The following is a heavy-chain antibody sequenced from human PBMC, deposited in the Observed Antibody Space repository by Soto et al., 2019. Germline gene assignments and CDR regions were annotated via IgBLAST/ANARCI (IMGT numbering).Heavy chain of an antibody. V-gene: IGHV4-31*03. Sequence: QVQLQESGPGLVKPSQTLSLTCTVSGGSISSGGYYWSWIRQHPGKGLEWIGYIYYSGSTYYNPSLKSRVTISVDTSKNQFSLKVSFVAAADTGGYYCARVFGFGGMDVWGQGTTVTVSS. D-gene: IGHD3-10*01. CDR2: IYYSGST. J-gene: IGHJ6*02. CDR3: ARVFGFGGMDV. CDR1: GGSISSGGYY.